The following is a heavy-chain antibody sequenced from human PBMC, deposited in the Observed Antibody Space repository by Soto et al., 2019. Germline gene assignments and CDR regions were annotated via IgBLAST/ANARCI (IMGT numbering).Heavy chain of an antibody. J-gene: IGHJ4*02. CDR1: GFTFSSYA. V-gene: IGHV3-23*01. D-gene: IGHD3-3*01. CDR3: AKGIKTSGVAHPLAPPDH. Sequence: GGSLRLSCAASGFTFSSYAMSWVRQAPGKGLEWVSTVSVSSGTTYYADSVKGRFTISRDNPKNTLYLQMNSLRVEDTAAYYSAKGIKTSGVAHPLAPPDHWGQGTLVTVSS. CDR2: VSVSSGTT.